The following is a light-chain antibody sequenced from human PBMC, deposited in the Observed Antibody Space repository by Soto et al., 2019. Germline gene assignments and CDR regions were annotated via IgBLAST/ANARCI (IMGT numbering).Light chain of an antibody. Sequence: EIVLTQSPATLSLSPGERATLSCRASQSVSSYLAWYQQKPGQAPRLLIYGASIRATGIPARFSGSGSGTEYTLTISILQAEDVAVYYCQPYYATPLPFGGGTKVDIK. V-gene: IGKV3D-15*03. J-gene: IGKJ4*01. CDR2: GAS. CDR3: QPYYATPLP. CDR1: QSVSSY.